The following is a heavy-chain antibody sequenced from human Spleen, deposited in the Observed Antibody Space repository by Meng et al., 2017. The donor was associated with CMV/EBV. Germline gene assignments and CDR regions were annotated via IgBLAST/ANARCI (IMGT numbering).Heavy chain of an antibody. Sequence: ASVKVSCKASGYTFTGYYMHWVRQAPGQGLEWMGWINPNSGGTNYAQKFQGRVIMTRDTSISTAYMELSRLRSDDTAVYYCARDRAIYCGGDCYNDAFDIWGQGTMVTVSS. CDR1: GYTFTGYY. J-gene: IGHJ3*02. V-gene: IGHV1-2*02. D-gene: IGHD2-21*01. CDR3: ARDRAIYCGGDCYNDAFDI. CDR2: INPNSGGT.